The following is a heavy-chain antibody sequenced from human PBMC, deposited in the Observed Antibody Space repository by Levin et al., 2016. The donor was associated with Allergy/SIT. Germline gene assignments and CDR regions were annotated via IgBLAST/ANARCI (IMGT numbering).Heavy chain of an antibody. CDR3: AGTPVDIEMGYYYAMDV. CDR1: GFTFSTYG. CDR2: ILHDGSNT. V-gene: IGHV3-33*01. J-gene: IGHJ6*02. Sequence: GGSLRLSCGASGFTFSTYGMHWVRQGPGKGLEWVAVILHDGSNTYYADSVKGRFTVSRDNSKNTLNLQMNNLRVEDTAVYYCAGTPVDIEMGYYYAMDVWGQGTTVTVSS. D-gene: IGHD2-2*03.